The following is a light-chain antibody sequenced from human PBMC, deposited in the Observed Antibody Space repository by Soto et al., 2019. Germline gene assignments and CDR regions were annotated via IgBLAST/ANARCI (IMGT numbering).Light chain of an antibody. V-gene: IGKV3D-20*02. CDR2: GAS. Sequence: EIVLTQSPGTLSLSPGERATLSCRASQSVSSSYLAWYQQKPGQAPRLLIYGASSRATGIPDRFSGSGSGTDFTLTISRLEPEDFAVYYCQKRSNWHPTFGRGTKVDIK. J-gene: IGKJ4*01. CDR1: QSVSSSY. CDR3: QKRSNWHPT.